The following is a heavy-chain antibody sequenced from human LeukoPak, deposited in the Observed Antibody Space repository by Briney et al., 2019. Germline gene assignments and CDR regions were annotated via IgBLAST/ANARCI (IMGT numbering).Heavy chain of an antibody. CDR1: GYSFTSYW. V-gene: IGHV5-51*01. D-gene: IGHD2-15*01. CDR2: IYPGDSDT. CDR3: ARAPPGYCSGGSCYSGAFDI. Sequence: GESLKISCKGSGYSFTSYWIGWVRQMPGKGLEWMGIIYPGDSDTRYSPSFQGQATISADKSISTAYLQWSSLKASDTAMYYCARAPPGYCSGGSCYSGAFDIWGQGTMVTVSS. J-gene: IGHJ3*02.